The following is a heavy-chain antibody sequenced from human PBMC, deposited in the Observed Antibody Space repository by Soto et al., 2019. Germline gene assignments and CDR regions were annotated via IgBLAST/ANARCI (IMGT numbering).Heavy chain of an antibody. CDR1: GFTFSGSA. D-gene: IGHD3-3*01. Sequence: PGGSLTLACASSGFTFSGSAIHSVRPASRKGLELFSRIRSTANSYATAYAACVKGMFTISRDDSENTAYLQMNSLKTEDTAVYYCSRHSYYDFWSGPPRSFDSRGQRTMVTVSS. V-gene: IGHV3-73*01. CDR2: IRSTANSYAT. CDR3: SRHSYYDFWSGPPRSFDS. J-gene: IGHJ3*02.